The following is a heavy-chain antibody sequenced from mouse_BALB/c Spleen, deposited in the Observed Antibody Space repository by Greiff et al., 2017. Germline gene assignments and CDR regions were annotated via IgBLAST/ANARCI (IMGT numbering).Heavy chain of an antibody. CDR3: ARHTVVARYAMDY. J-gene: IGHJ4*01. V-gene: IGHV5-12-1*01. Sequence: EVKVVESGGGLVKPGGSLKLSCAASGFAFSSYDMSWVRQTPEKRLEWVAYISSGGGSTYYPDTVKGRFTISRDNAKNTLYLQMSSLKSEDTAMYYCARHTVVARYAMDYWGQGTSVTVSS. CDR1: GFAFSSYD. CDR2: ISSGGGST. D-gene: IGHD1-1*01.